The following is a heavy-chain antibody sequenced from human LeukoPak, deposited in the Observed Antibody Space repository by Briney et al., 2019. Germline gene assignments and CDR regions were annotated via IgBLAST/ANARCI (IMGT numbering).Heavy chain of an antibody. J-gene: IGHJ4*02. CDR2: IYHTGTT. D-gene: IGHD4-17*01. CDR3: ATYFYGDYASYYFNI. Sequence: SGTLSLTCTFSGVSIISSHWWSWARQPPGKGLEWIGEIYHTGTTNYASSLKSRITMSVDKSKNQFYLKVSSVTAADTAVYYCATYFYGDYASYYFNIWGRGTPVSVSS. CDR1: GVSIISSHW. V-gene: IGHV4-4*02.